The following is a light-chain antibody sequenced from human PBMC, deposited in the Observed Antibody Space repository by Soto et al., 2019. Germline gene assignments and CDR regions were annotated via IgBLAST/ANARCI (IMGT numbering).Light chain of an antibody. J-gene: IGKJ2*01. Sequence: DIQMTQSPSPLSTSVGDRVTITCRASQYINNYLNWYQQKPGKAPKLLIFAAYNLQSGVPSRFSGSGSGTDFTLAISSLQPEDFATYYCQQSYSTPPYTFGQGTKLDMK. CDR2: AAY. CDR3: QQSYSTPPYT. V-gene: IGKV1-39*01. CDR1: QYINNY.